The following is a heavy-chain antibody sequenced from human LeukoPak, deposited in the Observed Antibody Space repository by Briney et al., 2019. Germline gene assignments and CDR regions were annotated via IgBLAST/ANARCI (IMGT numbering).Heavy chain of an antibody. V-gene: IGHV4-61*02. J-gene: IGHJ6*03. CDR1: GGSISSGSYY. CDR3: ARAWATYYYYMDV. CDR2: IYTSGST. D-gene: IGHD5-12*01. Sequence: SQTLSLTCTVSGGSISSGSYYWSWIPQPAGTGLEWIGRIYTSGSTNYNPSLKSRVTISVDTSKNQFSLKLSSVTAADTAVYYCARAWATYYYYMDVWGKGTTVTVSS.